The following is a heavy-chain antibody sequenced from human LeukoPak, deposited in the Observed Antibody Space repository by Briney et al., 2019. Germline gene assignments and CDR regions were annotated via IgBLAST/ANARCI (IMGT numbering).Heavy chain of an antibody. Sequence: PSETLSLTCTVSGGSISSGGYYWSWIRQHPGKGLEWIGYIYYSGSTYYNPSLKSRVTISVDTSKNQFSLKLSSVTAADTAVYYCARHKIFGVVITNNWFDPWGQGTLVTVSS. D-gene: IGHD3-3*01. J-gene: IGHJ5*02. CDR2: IYYSGST. CDR3: ARHKIFGVVITNNWFDP. V-gene: IGHV4-39*01. CDR1: GGSISSGGYY.